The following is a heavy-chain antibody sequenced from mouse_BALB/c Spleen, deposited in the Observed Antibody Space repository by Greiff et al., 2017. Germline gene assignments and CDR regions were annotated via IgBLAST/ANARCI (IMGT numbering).Heavy chain of an antibody. J-gene: IGHJ3*01. D-gene: IGHD1-1*02. CDR3: ALWPGDN. Sequence: EVQLVESGAELVKPGASVKLSCTASGFNIKDTYMHWVKQRPEQGLEWIGRIDPANGNTKYDPKFQGKATITADTSSNTAYLQLSSLTSEDTAVYYCALWPGDNWGQGTLVTVSA. V-gene: IGHV14-3*02. CDR2: IDPANGNT. CDR1: GFNIKDTY.